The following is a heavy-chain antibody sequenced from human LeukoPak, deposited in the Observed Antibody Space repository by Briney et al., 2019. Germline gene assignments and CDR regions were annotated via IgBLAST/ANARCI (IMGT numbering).Heavy chain of an antibody. CDR3: ARGVGEQWLVSYYYYGMDV. CDR2: IIPILGIA. D-gene: IGHD6-19*01. CDR1: GGTFSSYA. V-gene: IGHV1-69*04. Sequence: SVKVSCKASGGTFSSYAISWVRQAPGQGLEWMGRIIPILGIANYAQKFQGWVTMTRDTSISTAYMELSRLRSDDTAVYYCARGVGEQWLVSYYYYGMDVWGQGTTVTVSS. J-gene: IGHJ6*02.